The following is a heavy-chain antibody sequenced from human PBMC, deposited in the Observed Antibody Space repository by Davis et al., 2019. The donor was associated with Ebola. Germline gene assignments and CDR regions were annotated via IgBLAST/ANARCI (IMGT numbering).Heavy chain of an antibody. Sequence: PGGSLRLSCAASGFTFSGSAMHWVRQASGKGLEWVGRIRSKANSYATAYAASVKGRFTISRDDSKNTAYLQMNSLKTEDTAVYYCAKDHYGSGSYYNTWGQGTLVTVSS. J-gene: IGHJ5*02. D-gene: IGHD3-10*01. CDR3: AKDHYGSGSYYNT. CDR2: IRSKANSYAT. CDR1: GFTFSGSA. V-gene: IGHV3-73*01.